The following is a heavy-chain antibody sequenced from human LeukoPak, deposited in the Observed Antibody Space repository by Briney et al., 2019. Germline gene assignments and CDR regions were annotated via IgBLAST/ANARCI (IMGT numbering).Heavy chain of an antibody. CDR1: GFTFSSYG. D-gene: IGHD1-26*01. CDR3: ASNLIGSYNAFDI. V-gene: IGHV3-33*01. Sequence: GGSLRLSCAASGFTFSSYGMRWVRQAPGKGLEWVAVIWYDGSNKYYADSVKGRFTISRDNSKNTLYLQMNSLRAEDTAVYYCASNLIGSYNAFDIWGQGTMVTVSS. J-gene: IGHJ3*02. CDR2: IWYDGSNK.